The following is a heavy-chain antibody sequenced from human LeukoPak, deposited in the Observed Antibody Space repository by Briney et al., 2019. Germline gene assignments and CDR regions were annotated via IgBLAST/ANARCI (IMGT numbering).Heavy chain of an antibody. Sequence: GGSLRLSCAASGFTFSSYSMNWVRQAPGKGLEWVSSISSSSNYIYYADSVKGRFTISRDNAKNSLYLQMNSLRAEDTAVYYCAKGRGWEASYYYYYMDVWGKGTTVTISS. D-gene: IGHD1-26*01. CDR2: ISSSSNYI. CDR1: GFTFSSYS. CDR3: AKGRGWEASYYYYYMDV. J-gene: IGHJ6*03. V-gene: IGHV3-21*01.